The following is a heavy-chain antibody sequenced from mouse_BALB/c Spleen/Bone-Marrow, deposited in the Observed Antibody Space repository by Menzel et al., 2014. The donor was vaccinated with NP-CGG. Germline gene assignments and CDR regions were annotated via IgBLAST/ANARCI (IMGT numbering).Heavy chain of an antibody. J-gene: IGHJ4*01. D-gene: IGHD2-14*01. CDR1: GYSITSDYA. V-gene: IGHV3-2*02. Sequence: VQLQQSGPGLVKPSQSLSLTSTVTGYSITSDYAWNWIRQFPGNKLEWMGYISYSGSTSYNPSLKSRISITRDTSKNQFFLQLNSVTTEDTATYYCAYYRYDYYAMDYWGQGTSVTVSS. CDR3: AYYRYDYYAMDY. CDR2: ISYSGST.